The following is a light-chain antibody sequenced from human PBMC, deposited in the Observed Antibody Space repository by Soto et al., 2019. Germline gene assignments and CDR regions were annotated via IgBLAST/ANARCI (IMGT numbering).Light chain of an antibody. CDR1: LSVSSSY. Sequence: EIVLTQSPGTLSLSPGERATLSCRASLSVSSSYLAWYQQKPGQAPRLLIYGASSRATGITDRFSGGGSGTDFTLTISRLDPEDIAVYYCQQYDSSPRTFGQGTKVDIK. V-gene: IGKV3-20*01. CDR2: GAS. CDR3: QQYDSSPRT. J-gene: IGKJ1*01.